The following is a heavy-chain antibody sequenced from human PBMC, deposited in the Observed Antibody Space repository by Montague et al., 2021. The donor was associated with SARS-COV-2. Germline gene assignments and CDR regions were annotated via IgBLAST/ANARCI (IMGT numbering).Heavy chain of an antibody. J-gene: IGHJ4*02. Sequence: PALVKPTQTLTLTCTFSGFSLSTPNVGVGWIRQPPGKALEWVVVIYSNDEKRYSPPLRNRLTITKDTAKNQVVLSLTYVDPVDTATYYCAHLIRYYDIFTGIPFDYWGQGSQVTVSS. D-gene: IGHD3-9*01. V-gene: IGHV2-5*01. CDR2: IYSNDEK. CDR3: AHLIRYYDIFTGIPFDY. CDR1: GFSLSTPNVG.